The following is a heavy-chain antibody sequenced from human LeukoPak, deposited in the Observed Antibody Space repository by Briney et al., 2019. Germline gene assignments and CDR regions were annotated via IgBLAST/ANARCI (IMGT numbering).Heavy chain of an antibody. CDR3: AREQQLVLGSFDY. D-gene: IGHD6-13*01. CDR1: GFTFSDHY. J-gene: IGHJ4*02. V-gene: IGHV3-72*01. Sequence: GGSLRLSCAASGFTFSDHYMDWVRQAPGKWLEWVGRTRNKANSYTTQYAASVKGRFTISRDDSKNSLYLQMNSLKTEDTAVYYCAREQQLVLGSFDYWGQGTLVTVS. CDR2: TRNKANSYTT.